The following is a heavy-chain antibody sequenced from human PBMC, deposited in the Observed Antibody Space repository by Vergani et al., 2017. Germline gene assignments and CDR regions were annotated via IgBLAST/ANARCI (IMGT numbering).Heavy chain of an antibody. CDR3: VYRKTKCGTTGCFYPFYHDYYMDV. V-gene: IGHV2-5*04. CDR1: GFSLNTRGVS. Sequence: QITLKESGPTLVKPTQTLTLTCTFSGFSLNTRGVSVAWIRQPPGKALDWLALIYWNDDQHYSPSLNNRVTITKDTSKNQVVLTMTNMDYVDTGTYYCVYRKTKCGTTGCFYPFYHDYYMDVRGKGTTVTVSS. CDR2: IYWNDDQ. D-gene: IGHD1-7*01. J-gene: IGHJ6*03.